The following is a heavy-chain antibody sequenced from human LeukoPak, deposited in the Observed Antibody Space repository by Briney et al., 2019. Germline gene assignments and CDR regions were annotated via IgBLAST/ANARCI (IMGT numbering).Heavy chain of an antibody. Sequence: GGSLRLSCAASGFTFSSYAMHWVRQAPGKGLGWVAVISYDGSNKYYADSVKGRFTISRDNSKNTLYLQMNSLRAEDTAVYYCARGCSGGSCPFDYWGQGTLVTVSS. CDR1: GFTFSSYA. CDR2: ISYDGSNK. D-gene: IGHD2-15*01. J-gene: IGHJ4*02. CDR3: ARGCSGGSCPFDY. V-gene: IGHV3-30-3*01.